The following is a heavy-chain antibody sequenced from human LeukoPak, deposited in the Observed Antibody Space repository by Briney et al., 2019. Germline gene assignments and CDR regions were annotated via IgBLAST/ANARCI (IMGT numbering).Heavy chain of an antibody. Sequence: GESLKISCKASGYSFTDYWIGWVRQMPGKGLEWMGIVYPGNSDTAYSPSFQGQVPISVDKSITTAYLQWSSLKASDTAMYYCASPQAAYCGGDCYSPWGQGTKVTVSS. J-gene: IGHJ3*01. CDR2: VYPGNSDT. CDR1: GYSFTDYW. D-gene: IGHD2-21*02. V-gene: IGHV5-51*01. CDR3: ASPQAAYCGGDCYSP.